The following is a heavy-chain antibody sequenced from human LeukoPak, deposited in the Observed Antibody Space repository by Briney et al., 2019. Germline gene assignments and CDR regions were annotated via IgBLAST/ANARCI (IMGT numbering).Heavy chain of an antibody. Sequence: PSETLSLTCAVYGGSFSGYYWSWIRQPPGKGLEWIGYIYYSGSTNYNPSLKSRVTISVDTSKNQFSLKLSSVTAADTAVYYCAVSYGSGPYYYYGMDVWGQGTTVTVSS. CDR3: AVSYGSGPYYYYGMDV. CDR1: GGSFSGYY. V-gene: IGHV4-59*08. CDR2: IYYSGST. D-gene: IGHD3-10*01. J-gene: IGHJ6*02.